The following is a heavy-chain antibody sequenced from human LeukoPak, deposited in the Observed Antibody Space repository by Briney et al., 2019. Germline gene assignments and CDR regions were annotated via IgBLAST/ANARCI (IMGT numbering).Heavy chain of an antibody. V-gene: IGHV4-59*08. J-gene: IGHJ4*02. D-gene: IGHD6-19*01. CDR3: ARRGYSSGWSEYYFDY. CDR1: GGSISSYY. Sequence: PSETLSLTCTVSGGSISSYYWSWVRQPPGKGLEWIGYIYYSRSTKYNPSLKSRVTISVDTSKNQFSLKLSSVTAADTAVYYCARRGYSSGWSEYYFDYWGQGTLVTVSS. CDR2: IYYSRST.